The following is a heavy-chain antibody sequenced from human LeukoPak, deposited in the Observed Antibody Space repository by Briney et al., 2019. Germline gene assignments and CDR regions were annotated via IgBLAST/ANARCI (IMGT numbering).Heavy chain of an antibody. CDR2: ISYDGSNK. CDR3: ARNQMGFDY. CDR1: GLTFSDYA. Sequence: QPGGSLRLSCAASGLTFSDYAMHWVRRAPGKGLEWVAVISYDGSNKYYADSVKGRFTISRDNSNNTLYLQMNSLRPEDTAVYYCARNQMGFDYWGQGTLVTVSS. J-gene: IGHJ4*02. D-gene: IGHD1-26*01. V-gene: IGHV3-30*04.